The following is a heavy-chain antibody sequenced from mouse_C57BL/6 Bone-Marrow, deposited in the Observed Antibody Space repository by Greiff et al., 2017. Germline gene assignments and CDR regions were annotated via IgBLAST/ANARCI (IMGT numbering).Heavy chain of an antibody. CDR1: GFTFSSFA. CDR2: ISSGGDYI. J-gene: IGHJ4*01. V-gene: IGHV5-9-1*02. Sequence: EVHLVESGEGLVKPGGSLKLSCAASGFTFSSFAMSWVRQTTEKRLEWVAYISSGGDYIYYADTVKGRFTISRDNARNTLYLQMSSLKSEDTARYYWTRGRVITAFYYDAMDYGGQGTSVTVSS. CDR3: TRGRVITAFYYDAMDY. D-gene: IGHD2-4*01.